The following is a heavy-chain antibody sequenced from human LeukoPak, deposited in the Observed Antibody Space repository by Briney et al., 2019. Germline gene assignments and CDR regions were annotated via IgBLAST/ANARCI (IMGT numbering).Heavy chain of an antibody. J-gene: IGHJ4*02. Sequence: SETLSLTCTVSGGSISSYYWSWLRQPPGKGLEWIGYIYYSGSTNYNPSLKSRVTISVDTSKNQFSLKLSSVTAADTAVYYCARGIFSSGWDSCFDYWGQGTLVTVSS. D-gene: IGHD6-19*01. CDR3: ARGIFSSGWDSCFDY. CDR1: GGSISSYY. V-gene: IGHV4-59*01. CDR2: IYYSGST.